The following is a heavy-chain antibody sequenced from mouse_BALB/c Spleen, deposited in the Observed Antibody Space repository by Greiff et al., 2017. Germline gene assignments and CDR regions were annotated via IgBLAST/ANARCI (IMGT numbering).Heavy chain of an antibody. J-gene: IGHJ4*01. D-gene: IGHD4-1*01. CDR1: GFTFSSYA. Sequence: EVNLVESGGGLVKPGGSLKISCAASGFTFSSYAMSWVRQTPEKRLEWVASISSGGSTYYPDSVKGRFTISRDNARNILYLQMSSMGSEDTAMYYFARGGWDDAMDYWGQGTSVTVSS. CDR3: ARGGWDDAMDY. CDR2: ISSGGST. V-gene: IGHV5-6-5*01.